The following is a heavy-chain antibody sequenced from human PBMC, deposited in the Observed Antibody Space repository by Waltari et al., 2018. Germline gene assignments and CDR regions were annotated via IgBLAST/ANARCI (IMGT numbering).Heavy chain of an antibody. V-gene: IGHV1-46*03. CDR3: ARERGYDSSGYYHYYGMDV. Sequence: QVQLVQSGAEVTKPGASVKVSCQASGYTFTSYYMHWVRQAPGQGLEWMGITNPSGGSTSYAQKFQGRVTMTRDTSTSTVYMELSSLRSEYTAVYYCARERGYDSSGYYHYYGMDVWGQGTTVTVSS. J-gene: IGHJ6*02. CDR2: TNPSGGST. D-gene: IGHD3-22*01. CDR1: GYTFTSYY.